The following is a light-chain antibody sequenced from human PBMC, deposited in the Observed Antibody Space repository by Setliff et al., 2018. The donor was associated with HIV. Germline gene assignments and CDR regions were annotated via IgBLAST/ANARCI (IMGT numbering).Light chain of an antibody. Sequence: SYELTQPPSVSVAPGQTARITCGGNNIGSKRVHWYQQKPGQAPIMVIYKDSERPSGIPERFSGSSSGTTVTLTISRVQAEDEADYYCQSADSSGNYVFGSGTKVTVL. V-gene: IGLV3-25*03. CDR2: KDS. CDR1: NIGSKR. J-gene: IGLJ1*01. CDR3: QSADSSGNYV.